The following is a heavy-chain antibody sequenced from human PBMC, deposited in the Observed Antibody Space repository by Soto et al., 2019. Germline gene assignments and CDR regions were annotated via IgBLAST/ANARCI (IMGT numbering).Heavy chain of an antibody. V-gene: IGHV4-4*02. Sequence: QVQLQESGPGLVKPSVTLSLTCAVSGGSISSSNWWSWVRQPPGKGLEWIGEIYHSGSTNYNPSLKSRITISVDKSKNQFSLTMSSVTAADTAVYYCARVWTTVTNWFDPWGQGTLVTVSS. CDR2: IYHSGST. D-gene: IGHD4-17*01. J-gene: IGHJ5*02. CDR3: ARVWTTVTNWFDP. CDR1: GGSISSSNW.